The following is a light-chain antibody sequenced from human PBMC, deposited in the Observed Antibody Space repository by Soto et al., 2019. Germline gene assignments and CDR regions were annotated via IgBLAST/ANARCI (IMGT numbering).Light chain of an antibody. V-gene: IGKV2-28*01. CDR1: QSLLHSNGYNF. CDR3: MQALQTPPYT. J-gene: IGKJ2*01. Sequence: DIVMTQSPLSLPVSPGEPASISCRSSQSLLHSNGYNFLDWNLQKPGQSPQLLIYLGSNRASGVPDRFSGSGSGTDFTLKISRVEAEDVGVYYCMQALQTPPYTFGQGTKLES. CDR2: LGS.